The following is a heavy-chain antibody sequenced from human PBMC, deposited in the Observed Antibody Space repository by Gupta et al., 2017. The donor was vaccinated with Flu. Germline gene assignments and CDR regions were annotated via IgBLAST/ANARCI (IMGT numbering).Heavy chain of an antibody. D-gene: IGHD3-10*01. J-gene: IGHJ3*02. V-gene: IGHV3-9*01. Sequence: YAMHWVRQAPGKGLEWVSGISWNSGRIDYADSVKGRFTISRDNAKNSLYMHMNNLRAEDTALYYCAKDSHYSGTFYAFDMWGQGTVVTVSS. CDR1: YA. CDR3: AKDSHYSGTFYAFDM. CDR2: ISWNSGRI.